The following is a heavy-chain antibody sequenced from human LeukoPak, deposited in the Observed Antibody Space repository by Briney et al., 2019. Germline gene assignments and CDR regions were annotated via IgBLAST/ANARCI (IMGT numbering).Heavy chain of an antibody. CDR3: ARDQKWELPPTPGY. Sequence: PGGSLRLSCAASGFTFSSYAMHWVRQAPGKGLEWVAVISYDGSNKYYADSVKGRFTISRDNAKNSLYLQMNSLRAEDTAVYYCARDQKWELPPTPGYWGQGTLVTVSS. J-gene: IGHJ4*02. CDR1: GFTFSSYA. D-gene: IGHD1-26*01. V-gene: IGHV3-30*04. CDR2: ISYDGSNK.